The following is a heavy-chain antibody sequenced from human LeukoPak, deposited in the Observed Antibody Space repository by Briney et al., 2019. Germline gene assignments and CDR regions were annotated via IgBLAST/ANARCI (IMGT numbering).Heavy chain of an antibody. D-gene: IGHD3-22*01. J-gene: IGHJ4*02. V-gene: IGHV3-30*18. Sequence: GGSLRLSCVASGFTFSSYGMHWVRQAPGKGLEWVAVISNDGSNKHYADSVKGRFTISRDNSKNTLYLQMNSLRAEDAAVYYCAKENYYESSGYVDYWGQGTLVTVSS. CDR3: AKENYYESSGYVDY. CDR2: ISNDGSNK. CDR1: GFTFSSYG.